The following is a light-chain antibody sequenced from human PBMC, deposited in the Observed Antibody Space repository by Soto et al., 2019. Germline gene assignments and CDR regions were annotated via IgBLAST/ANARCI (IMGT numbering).Light chain of an antibody. CDR1: SSNIGSNY. CDR2: RNN. J-gene: IGLJ2*01. Sequence: QSVLTQPPSASGTPGQRVTISCSGSSSNIGSNYVYWYQQLPGTAPKLLIYRNNQRPSGVPDRFSGSKSGTSASLAISGLQSEDEADYYCAAWDDSRSGPVFGGGTKVTVL. CDR3: AAWDDSRSGPV. V-gene: IGLV1-47*01.